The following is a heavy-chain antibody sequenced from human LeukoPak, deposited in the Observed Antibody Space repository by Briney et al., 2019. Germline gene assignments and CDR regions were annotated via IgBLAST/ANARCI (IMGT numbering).Heavy chain of an antibody. CDR1: GDSFSNSY. J-gene: IGHJ4*02. Sequence: SETLSLTCTVSGDSFSNSYWSWIRQPPGKGLEWIAYIYDSVSTDYNPSLKSRVTISVDTSKDQFSLKLNSVTAADTAVYYCARHSSRTYGPDYWGQGTLVTVSS. D-gene: IGHD3-10*01. V-gene: IGHV4-59*08. CDR2: IYDSVST. CDR3: ARHSSRTYGPDY.